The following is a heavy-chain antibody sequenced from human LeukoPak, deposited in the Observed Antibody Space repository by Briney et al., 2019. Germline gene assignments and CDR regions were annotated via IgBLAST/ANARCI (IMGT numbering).Heavy chain of an antibody. CDR2: IFYSGST. CDR1: SGSISTSNYY. CDR3: ARGYSGYDIYYYYYYMDV. J-gene: IGHJ6*03. V-gene: IGHV4-39*07. D-gene: IGHD5-12*01. Sequence: SETLSLTCTVSSGSISTSNYYWGWVRQPPGKALEWIGNIFYSGSTYYSPSLKSRVTISVDTSKNQFSLKLSSVTAADTAVYYCARGYSGYDIYYYYYYMDVWGKGTTVTISS.